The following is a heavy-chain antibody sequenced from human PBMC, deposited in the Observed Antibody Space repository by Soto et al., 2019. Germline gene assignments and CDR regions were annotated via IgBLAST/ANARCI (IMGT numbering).Heavy chain of an antibody. CDR2: ISYSGST. CDR3: SRSAQWDGFDP. CDR1: AGSISTINYY. D-gene: IGHD2-8*01. V-gene: IGHV4-31*06. Sequence: QVQLQESGTGLVRPSQTLSLTCTVSAGSISTINYYWSWMRQHPEKGPEWIGYISYSGSTFYKSSLQIRVTISLDTSKKQFSLTLTSVTAADTAVYYCSRSAQWDGFDPWGQGTMVTVSS. J-gene: IGHJ3*01.